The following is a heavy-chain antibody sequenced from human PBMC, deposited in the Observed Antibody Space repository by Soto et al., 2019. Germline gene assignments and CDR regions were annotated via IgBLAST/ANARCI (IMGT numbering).Heavy chain of an antibody. CDR3: AHGSCWLFDY. Sequence: QITLKESGPTLVKPTQTLTLTCSFSGFSLSTSEVGVGWIRQPPGKGLEWLALIYWDDDKEYSPSLRSRLTITKDTSKTQVVLIMTNLHPTDTATYYCAHGSCWLFDYWGQGTLVTVSS. CDR2: IYWDDDK. V-gene: IGHV2-5*02. CDR1: GFSLSTSEVG. D-gene: IGHD6-19*01. J-gene: IGHJ4*02.